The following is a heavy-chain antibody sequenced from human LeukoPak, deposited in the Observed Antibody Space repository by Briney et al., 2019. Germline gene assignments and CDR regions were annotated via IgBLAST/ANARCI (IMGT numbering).Heavy chain of an antibody. Sequence: SVKDSCKASGGTFSSYAISWVRQAPGQGLEWMGGIIPIFGTANYAQKFQGRVTITTDESTSTAYMGLSSLRSEDTAVYYCASPVRLGYYYCMDVWGKGTTVTVSS. J-gene: IGHJ6*03. CDR2: IIPIFGTA. V-gene: IGHV1-69*05. D-gene: IGHD3-16*01. CDR3: ASPVRLGYYYCMDV. CDR1: GGTFSSYA.